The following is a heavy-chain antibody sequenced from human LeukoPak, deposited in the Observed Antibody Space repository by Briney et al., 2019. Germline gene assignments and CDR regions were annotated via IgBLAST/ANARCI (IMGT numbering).Heavy chain of an antibody. Sequence: GGSLRLSCAASGFTLSSYAMSWVRQAPGKGLEWVSGISGSGDSTYYADSVKGRFTISRDNSRNTLYLQMNSLRAEDTAVYYCARRNKPYYDSSGYPPFDPWGQGTLVTVSS. D-gene: IGHD3-22*01. CDR1: GFTLSSYA. CDR3: ARRNKPYYDSSGYPPFDP. CDR2: ISGSGDST. J-gene: IGHJ5*02. V-gene: IGHV3-23*01.